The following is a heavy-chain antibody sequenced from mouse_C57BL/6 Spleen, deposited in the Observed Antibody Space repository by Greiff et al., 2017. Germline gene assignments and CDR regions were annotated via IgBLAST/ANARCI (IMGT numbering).Heavy chain of an antibody. CDR2: ISYDGSN. J-gene: IGHJ4*01. CDR1: GYSITTGYY. V-gene: IGHV3-6*01. D-gene: IGHD1-1*01. Sequence: EVQLVESGPGLVKPSQSLSLTCSVTGYSITTGYYWNWIRQFPGNKLEWVGYISYDGSNNYTPSLKNRISITRDTSKNLFFLKLNSVTTEDTATYYCASLDTEIDYWGQGTSVTVSS. CDR3: ASLDTEIDY.